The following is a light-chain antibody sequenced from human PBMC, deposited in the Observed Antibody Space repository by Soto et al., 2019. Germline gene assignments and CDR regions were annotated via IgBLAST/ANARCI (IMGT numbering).Light chain of an antibody. CDR3: QQLLSYPIT. J-gene: IGKJ5*01. Sequence: DIQVTQSPSFLSASVGDRVTITCRASQGISSYLAWYQQKPGKAPELLIYAASTLQSGVPLRFSGSGSGTSFTLTISSLQPEDFATYYCQQLLSYPITFGQGTRLE. CDR2: AAS. V-gene: IGKV1-9*01. CDR1: QGISSY.